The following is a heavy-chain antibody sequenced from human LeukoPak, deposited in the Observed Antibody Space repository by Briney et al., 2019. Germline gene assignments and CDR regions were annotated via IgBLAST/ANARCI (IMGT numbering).Heavy chain of an antibody. D-gene: IGHD5-24*01. CDR1: GFTFSSYA. J-gene: IGHJ5*02. CDR3: ARDVATISNWFDP. V-gene: IGHV3-7*01. Sequence: PGGSLRLSCAASGFTFSSYAMSWVRQAPGKGLEWVANINQDGSEKYYVDSVKGRFTTSRDNAKNSLYLQMNSLRAEDTAVYYCARDVATISNWFDPWGQGTLVTVSS. CDR2: INQDGSEK.